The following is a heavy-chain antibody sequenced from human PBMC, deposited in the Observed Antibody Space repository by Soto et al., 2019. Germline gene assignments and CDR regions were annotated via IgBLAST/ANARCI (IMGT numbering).Heavy chain of an antibody. D-gene: IGHD2-15*01. CDR1: GFTFSRYE. CDR3: ARSLPRIYFDY. CDR2: ISSSGSTI. J-gene: IGHJ4*02. Sequence: GGYLRLSCADSGFTFSRYEMNWVRQAPGKGLEWASYISSSGSTIYYADSVKGRFTISRDNAKNSLYLQMNSLRAVDTSVYYCARSLPRIYFDYWGQGTLVTVSS. V-gene: IGHV3-48*03.